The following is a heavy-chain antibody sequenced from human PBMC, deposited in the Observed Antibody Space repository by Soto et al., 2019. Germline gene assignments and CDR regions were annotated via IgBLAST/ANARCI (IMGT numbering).Heavy chain of an antibody. J-gene: IGHJ4*02. Sequence: SETLSLTCAFDGGSFSGYYWSWIRQPPGRGLEWMGEINHSGSTNYNPSLKSRVTISVDTSKNQFSLKLSSVTAADTAVYYCARRRINMIVVVWYNWGQGTLVTVS. D-gene: IGHD3-22*01. CDR3: ARRRINMIVVVWYN. CDR1: GGSFSGYY. CDR2: INHSGST. V-gene: IGHV4-34*01.